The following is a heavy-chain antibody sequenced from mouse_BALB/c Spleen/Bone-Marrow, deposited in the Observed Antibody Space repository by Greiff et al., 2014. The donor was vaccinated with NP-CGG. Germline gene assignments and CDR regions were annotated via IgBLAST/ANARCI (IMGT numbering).Heavy chain of an antibody. J-gene: IGHJ4*01. V-gene: IGHV10-1*01. CDR1: GFTFNIYA. CDR3: VRRDYDYPMDY. D-gene: IGHD2-4*01. CDR2: ISSKSTNYTT. Sequence: DVHLVESGGGLVQPKGSLKLSCAASGFTFNIYAMNWVRQAPRKGLEWVARISSKSTNYTTCYADSVKDRFTISSDDSQSMLYLQMNSLKTEDTAIYYCVRRDYDYPMDYWGQGTSVTVSS.